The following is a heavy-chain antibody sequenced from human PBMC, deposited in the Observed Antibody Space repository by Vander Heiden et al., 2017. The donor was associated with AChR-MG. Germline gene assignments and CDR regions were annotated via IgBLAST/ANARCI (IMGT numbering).Heavy chain of an antibody. CDR1: GFPFRSYA. D-gene: IGHD2-2*01. Sequence: QVQLEESGGGVVQPGTSLRLSCTASGFPFRSYAMHWVRQAPGKGLEWVIVISHDGTKKYYADSVKGRFTISRDDSRNTVYLQMNSLRPEDTGVYYCARMPEAMDVWGMGTTVTVSS. J-gene: IGHJ6*04. V-gene: IGHV3-30*04. CDR3: ARMPEAMDV. CDR2: ISHDGTKK.